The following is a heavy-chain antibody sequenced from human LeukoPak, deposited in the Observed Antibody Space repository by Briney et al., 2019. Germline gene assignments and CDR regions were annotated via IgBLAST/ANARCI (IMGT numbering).Heavy chain of an antibody. D-gene: IGHD4-17*01. CDR1: GYSFTSYW. Sequence: GESLKISCKGSGYSFTSYWIGWVRQTPGKGLEWMGIIYPGDSDTRYSPSFQGQVTISADKSISTAYLQWSSLKASDTAMYYCARVPATVTTVGAFDIWGQGTMVTVSS. V-gene: IGHV5-51*01. J-gene: IGHJ3*02. CDR2: IYPGDSDT. CDR3: ARVPATVTTVGAFDI.